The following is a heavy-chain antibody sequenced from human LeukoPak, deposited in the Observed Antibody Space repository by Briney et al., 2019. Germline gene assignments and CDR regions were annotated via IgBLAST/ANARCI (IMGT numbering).Heavy chain of an antibody. Sequence: PSETLSLTCTVSGGSISSYYWSWIRQPPGKGLEWIGYIYYSGSTNYNPSLKSRVTISVDTSKNQFSLKLSSVTAADTAVYYCARADSYGYPFDYWGQGTLVTVSS. CDR2: IYYSGST. J-gene: IGHJ4*02. CDR1: GGSISSYY. D-gene: IGHD5-18*01. CDR3: ARADSYGYPFDY. V-gene: IGHV4-59*01.